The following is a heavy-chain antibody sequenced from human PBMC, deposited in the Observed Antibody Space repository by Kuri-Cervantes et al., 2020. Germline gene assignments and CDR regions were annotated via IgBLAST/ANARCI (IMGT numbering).Heavy chain of an antibody. CDR2: ISYDGSNK. Sequence: GESLKISCAASGFTFSSYGMHWVRQAPGKGLEWVAVISYDGSNKYSADSVKGRFTISRDNSKNTPYLQMNSLRAEDTAVYYCARNIDSWGQGTLVTVSS. J-gene: IGHJ4*02. CDR3: ARNIDS. V-gene: IGHV3-30*03. CDR1: GFTFSSYG.